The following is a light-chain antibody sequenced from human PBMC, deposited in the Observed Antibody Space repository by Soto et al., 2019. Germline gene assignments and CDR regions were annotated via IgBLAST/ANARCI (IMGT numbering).Light chain of an antibody. Sequence: GASSDVGGYNYVSWYQQYPGKAPKLMIYDVSNRPSGVSNRFSGSKSGNTASLTIFGLQAEDEADYYCCSYTSGSTYVFGTGTKVTVL. CDR3: CSYTSGSTYV. CDR2: DVS. V-gene: IGLV2-14*03. CDR1: SSDVGGYNY. J-gene: IGLJ1*01.